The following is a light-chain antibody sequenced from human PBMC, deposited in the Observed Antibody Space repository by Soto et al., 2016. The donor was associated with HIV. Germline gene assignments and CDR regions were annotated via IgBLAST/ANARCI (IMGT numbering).Light chain of an antibody. J-gene: IGKJ1*01. Sequence: DIQMTQSPSSLSLSIGDRVSITCRASQSISTYLHWYQQKPGRAPKLLIYDASSLQSGVPSRFSGRGSGTDFTLTISDLQHEDLATYYCQQSSRTPRTFAEGTRWKS. CDR3: QQSSRTPRT. V-gene: IGKV1-39*01. CDR2: DAS. CDR1: QSISTY.